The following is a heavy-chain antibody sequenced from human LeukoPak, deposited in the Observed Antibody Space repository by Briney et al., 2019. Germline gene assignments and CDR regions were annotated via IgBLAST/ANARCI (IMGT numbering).Heavy chain of an antibody. CDR3: ARVPYYDSSGNDAFDI. CDR2: IIPILGIA. D-gene: IGHD3-22*01. CDR1: GGTFTSYA. V-gene: IGHV1-69*04. Sequence: GASVKVSCKASGGTFTSYAISWVRQAPGQGLEWMGRIIPILGIANYAQKFQGRVTITADKSTSTDYMELSRLRSEDTAVYYCARVPYYDSSGNDAFDIWGQGTMVTVSS. J-gene: IGHJ3*02.